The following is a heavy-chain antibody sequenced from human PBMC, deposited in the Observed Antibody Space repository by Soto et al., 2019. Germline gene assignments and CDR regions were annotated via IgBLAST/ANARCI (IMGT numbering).Heavy chain of an antibody. D-gene: IGHD6-13*01. Sequence: ASVKVSCKASGYTFTSYAMHWVRQAPGQRLEWMGWINAGNGNTKYSQKFQGRVTITRDTSASTAYMELSSLRSEDTAVYYCAKQTDDSSSWAPPAFDIWGQGTMVSVS. V-gene: IGHV1-3*01. J-gene: IGHJ3*02. CDR2: INAGNGNT. CDR3: AKQTDDSSSWAPPAFDI. CDR1: GYTFTSYA.